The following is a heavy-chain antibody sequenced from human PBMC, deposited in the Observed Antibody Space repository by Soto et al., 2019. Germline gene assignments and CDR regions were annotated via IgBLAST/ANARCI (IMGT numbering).Heavy chain of an antibody. CDR1: GFTFSSYA. Sequence: PGGSPRLSCAASGFTFSSYAMSWVRQAPGKGLEWVSAISGSGGSTYYADSVKGRFTISRDNSKNTLYLQMNSLRAEDTAVYYCAKESGSTSRIYYYGMDVWGQGTTVTVS. V-gene: IGHV3-23*01. CDR3: AKESGSTSRIYYYGMDV. CDR2: ISGSGGST. D-gene: IGHD2-2*01. J-gene: IGHJ6*02.